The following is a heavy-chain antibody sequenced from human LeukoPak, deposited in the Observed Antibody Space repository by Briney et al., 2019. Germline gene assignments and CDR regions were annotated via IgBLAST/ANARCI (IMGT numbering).Heavy chain of an antibody. CDR1: GYIFTSYV. D-gene: IGHD5-24*01. Sequence: SSVKVSCKASGYIFTSYVITWVRQAPGQGLEWTGWISAYNGNTNYAQNLQGRVTMTTDTSTSTAYMELRSLRSDDAAMYYCARMEMATAIFDYWGQGTLVTVSS. CDR3: ARMEMATAIFDY. CDR2: ISAYNGNT. J-gene: IGHJ4*02. V-gene: IGHV1-18*01.